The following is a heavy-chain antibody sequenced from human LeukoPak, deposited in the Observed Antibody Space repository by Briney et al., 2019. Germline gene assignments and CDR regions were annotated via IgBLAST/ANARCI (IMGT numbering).Heavy chain of an antibody. CDR1: GFTFSNYA. Sequence: QSGGSLRLSCLASGFTFSNYAMSCVRQAPGKGLEWVSAITGSGTNTYYADSVKGRFTISRDNSKNTVFLQMNSLRHEDTAIYYCVIWGDYDVLTGYYVPDYWGQGTLVTVSS. CDR3: VIWGDYDVLTGYYVPDY. CDR2: ITGSGTNT. D-gene: IGHD3-9*01. J-gene: IGHJ4*02. V-gene: IGHV3-23*01.